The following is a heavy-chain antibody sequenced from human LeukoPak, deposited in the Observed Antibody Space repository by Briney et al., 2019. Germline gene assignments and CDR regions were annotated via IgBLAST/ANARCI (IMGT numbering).Heavy chain of an antibody. V-gene: IGHV4-30-4*01. Sequence: SETLSLTCTVSGGSISSGDYYWSWIRQPPGKGLEWIGYIYYSGSTYYNPSLKSRVTISVDTSKNQFSLKLSSVTAADTAVYYCARVSDYYDSSAVGGAFDIWGQGTMVTVSS. CDR2: IYYSGST. D-gene: IGHD3-22*01. CDR1: GGSISSGDYY. J-gene: IGHJ3*02. CDR3: ARVSDYYDSSAVGGAFDI.